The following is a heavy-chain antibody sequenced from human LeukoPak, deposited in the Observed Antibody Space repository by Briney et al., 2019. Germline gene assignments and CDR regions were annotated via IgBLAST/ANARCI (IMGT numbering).Heavy chain of an antibody. J-gene: IGHJ5*02. D-gene: IGHD1-7*01. CDR1: GGSFSGYY. V-gene: IGHV4-34*01. CDR2: INHSGST. Sequence: SETLSLTCAVYGGSFSGYYWSWIRQPPGKGLEWIGEINHSGSTNYNPSLKSRVTISVDTSKNQFSLKLSSVTAADTAVYYCARSRYNGNYDLLFDPWGQGTLVTVSS. CDR3: ARSRYNGNYDLLFDP.